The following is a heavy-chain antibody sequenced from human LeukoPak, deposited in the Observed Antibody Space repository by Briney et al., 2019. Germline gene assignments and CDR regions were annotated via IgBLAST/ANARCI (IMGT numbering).Heavy chain of an antibody. J-gene: IGHJ3*02. CDR2: IYYTGDT. D-gene: IGHD4-17*01. CDR3: ARTTVINKGSSSDI. V-gene: IGHV4-59*01. CDR1: GGSITSSY. Sequence: PSETLSLTCSVSGGSITSSYWSWVRQSPGNGLEGIGYIYYTGDTTYNPSLKGRVTISVDTSKNQFSLKLISLTAADTAVYYCARTTVINKGSSSDIWGQGTLVTVSS.